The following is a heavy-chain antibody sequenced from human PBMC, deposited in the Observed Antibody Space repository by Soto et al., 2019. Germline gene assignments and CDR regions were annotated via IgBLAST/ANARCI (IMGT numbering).Heavy chain of an antibody. CDR1: GFAFSTYA. V-gene: IGHV3-23*01. CDR3: AKPVAIHSSSLGYSAFDY. J-gene: IGHJ4*02. CDR2: INTSGRNT. D-gene: IGHD5-12*01. Sequence: HPGGSLRLSCAASGFAFSTYAMSWVRQAPGKGLEWVSIINTSGRNTYYTDSVKGRFSISRDNSRNTLYLQMNSLSAEDTAVYYCAKPVAIHSSSLGYSAFDYWGQGTLVTVSS.